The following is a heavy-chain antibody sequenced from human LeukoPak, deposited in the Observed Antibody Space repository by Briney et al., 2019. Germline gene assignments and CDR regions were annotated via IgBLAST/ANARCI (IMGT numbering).Heavy chain of an antibody. CDR1: GFTFSGYA. CDR3: ARDGSSGWYWVDY. J-gene: IGHJ4*02. CDR2: IISNGEST. V-gene: IGHV3-64*03. D-gene: IGHD6-19*01. Sequence: GGSLRLSCSASGFTFSGYAMHWVRQAPGKGLEYVSAIISNGESTYYSDSVKDRFTISRDNSKNTLYLQMSSLRPEDTAVYYCARDGSSGWYWVDYWGQGTLVTVSS.